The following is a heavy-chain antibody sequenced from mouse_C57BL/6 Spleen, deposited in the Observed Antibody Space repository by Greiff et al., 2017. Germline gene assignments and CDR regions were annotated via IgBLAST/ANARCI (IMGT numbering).Heavy chain of an antibody. CDR2: IYPGDGDT. V-gene: IGHV1-82*01. CDR1: GYAFSSSW. Sequence: QVQLQQSGPELVKPGASVKISCKASGYAFSSSWMNWVKQRPGKGLEWIGRIYPGDGDTNYNGKFKGKATLTADKSSSTAYMQLSSLTSEDSAVYFCAEPNWDRWYFDVWGTGTTVTVSS. J-gene: IGHJ1*03. CDR3: AEPNWDRWYFDV. D-gene: IGHD4-1*02.